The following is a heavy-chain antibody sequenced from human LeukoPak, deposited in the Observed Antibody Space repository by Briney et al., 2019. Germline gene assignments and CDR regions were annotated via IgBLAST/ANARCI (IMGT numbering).Heavy chain of an antibody. J-gene: IGHJ4*02. Sequence: SETLSLTCAVYGGSFSGYYWSWLRQPPGKGLEWIGEINHSGSTNYNPSLKSRVTISVDTSKNQFSLKLSSVTAADTAVYYCARAPSIVGATHFDYWGQGTLVTVSS. CDR1: GGSFSGYY. CDR3: ARAPSIVGATHFDY. D-gene: IGHD1-26*01. V-gene: IGHV4-34*01. CDR2: INHSGST.